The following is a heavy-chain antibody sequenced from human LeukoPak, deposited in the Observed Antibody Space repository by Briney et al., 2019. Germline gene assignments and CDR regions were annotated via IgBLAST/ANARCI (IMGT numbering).Heavy chain of an antibody. Sequence: SETLSLTCAVYGGSFSGYYWSWIRQPPGKGLEWIGEINHSGSTNYNPSLKSRVTISVDTSKNQFSLKLSSVTAADTAVYYCARHRVYCSGGSCYATTFDYWGQGTLVTVSS. CDR1: GGSFSGYY. CDR2: INHSGST. D-gene: IGHD2-15*01. J-gene: IGHJ4*02. CDR3: ARHRVYCSGGSCYATTFDY. V-gene: IGHV4-34*01.